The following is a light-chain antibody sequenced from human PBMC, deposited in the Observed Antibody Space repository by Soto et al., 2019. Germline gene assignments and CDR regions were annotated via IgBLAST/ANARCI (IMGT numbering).Light chain of an antibody. J-gene: IGLJ3*02. CDR1: SGHSSYA. CDR2: LNSDGSH. CDR3: QTWGTGIRV. V-gene: IGLV4-69*01. Sequence: QPVLTQSPSASASLGASVKLTCTLSSGHSSYAIAWYQQRPGKGPRYLMKLNSDGSHTKGDGIPDRFSGSSSGAERYLTISSLQSEDEADYYCQTWGTGIRVFGGGTKVTVL.